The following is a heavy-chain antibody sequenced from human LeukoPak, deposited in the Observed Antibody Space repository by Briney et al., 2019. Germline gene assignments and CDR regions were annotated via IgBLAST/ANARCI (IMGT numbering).Heavy chain of an antibody. CDR1: GFTFEDYA. Sequence: GGSLRLSCAASGFTFEDYAMHWVRQAPGKGLEWVSGISWNSGSIGYADSVKGRFTISRDNAKNSLYLQMNSLRAEDTALYYCAKIRGGSYYDYWGQGTLVTVSS. CDR3: AKIRGGSYYDY. J-gene: IGHJ4*02. V-gene: IGHV3-9*01. D-gene: IGHD1-26*01. CDR2: ISWNSGSI.